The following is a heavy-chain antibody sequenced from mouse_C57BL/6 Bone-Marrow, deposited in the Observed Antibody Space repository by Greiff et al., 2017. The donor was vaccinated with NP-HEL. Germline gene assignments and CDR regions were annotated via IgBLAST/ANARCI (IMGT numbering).Heavy chain of an antibody. V-gene: IGHV1-81*01. J-gene: IGHJ4*01. CDR2: IYPRSGNT. CDR1: GYTFTSYG. CDR3: ARIGFITTVVDAMDY. D-gene: IGHD1-1*01. Sequence: VKLVESGAELARPGASVKLSCKASGYTFTSYGISWVKQRTGQGLEWIGEIYPRSGNTYYNEKFKGKATLTADKSSSTAYMELRSLTSEDSAVYFCARIGFITTVVDAMDYWGQGTSVTVSS.